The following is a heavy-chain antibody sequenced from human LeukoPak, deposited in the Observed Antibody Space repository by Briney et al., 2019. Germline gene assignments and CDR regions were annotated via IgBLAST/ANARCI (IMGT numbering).Heavy chain of an antibody. V-gene: IGHV4-59*01. CDR1: GGAISSDY. D-gene: IGHD5-18*01. CDR2: IYYGVSS. CDR3: AGVAPGYTYGRSRTNCYDY. Sequence: SETLSLTCTVSGGAISSDYWSWIRQPPGKGLEWIGYIYYGVSSNYNPSLKSRVSISGDTSKNQFSLKLTSVTPADTAMYYCAGVAPGYTYGRSRTNCYDYWGQGILVTVSS. J-gene: IGHJ4*02.